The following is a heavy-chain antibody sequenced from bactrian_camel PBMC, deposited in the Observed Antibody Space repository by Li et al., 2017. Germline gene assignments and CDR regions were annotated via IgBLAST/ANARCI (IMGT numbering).Heavy chain of an antibody. Sequence: VQLVESGGGSVQAGGSLRLSCVASGYTYSTNCMAWFRQAPGKQREGVAGIDSDGRTVYADSVKGRFTTSRDNAKISLYLQLNSLKTEDAAVYYCAVGLIADREDFNYWGQGTQVTVS. CDR2: IDSDGRT. CDR3: AVGLIADREDFNY. CDR1: GYTYSTNC. D-gene: IGHD6*01. J-gene: IGHJ4*01. V-gene: IGHV3S53*01.